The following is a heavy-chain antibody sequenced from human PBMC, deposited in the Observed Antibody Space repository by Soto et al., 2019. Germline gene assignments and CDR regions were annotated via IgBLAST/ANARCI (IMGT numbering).Heavy chain of an antibody. J-gene: IGHJ3*01. Sequence: QLQLQESGPGLVKSSETLSLTCTVSGGSVPTSDYSWGGIRQPPGKGLEWIGSVYSSGTTHYNPSLESRVTLSVNTSKNQFSLKLNAVTAADTAVYYCARQWGNWYWAFQVWGQGTMVTVSS. V-gene: IGHV4-39*01. CDR2: VYSSGTT. CDR3: ARQWGNWYWAFQV. CDR1: GGSVPTSDYS. D-gene: IGHD6-13*01.